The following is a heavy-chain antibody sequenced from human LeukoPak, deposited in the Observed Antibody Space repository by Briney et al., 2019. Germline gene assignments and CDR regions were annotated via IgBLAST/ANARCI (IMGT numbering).Heavy chain of an antibody. J-gene: IGHJ6*02. D-gene: IGHD6-13*01. Sequence: GASVKVSCKASGYTFTGYYMHWVRQAPGQGLEWMGWINPNSGGTNYAQKFQGRDTMTRDTSISTAYMELSRLRSDDTAVYYCAREISSSRSNGMDVWGQGTTVTVSS. CDR2: INPNSGGT. V-gene: IGHV1-2*02. CDR3: AREISSSRSNGMDV. CDR1: GYTFTGYY.